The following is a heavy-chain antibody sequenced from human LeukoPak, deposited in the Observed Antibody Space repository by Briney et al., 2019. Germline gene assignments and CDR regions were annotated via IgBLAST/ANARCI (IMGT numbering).Heavy chain of an antibody. V-gene: IGHV3-23*01. CDR2: ISGSGGNT. D-gene: IGHD3-22*01. CDR1: GFTFSTYA. J-gene: IGHJ4*02. Sequence: GGSLRLSCAASGFTFSTYAVNWVRQAPGKGLEWVSTISGSGGNTYYADSVKGRFTISRGNSKNTLYLQMSSLRAEDTAVYYCAKDRGRYYDSSGYYWGYYFDSWGQGILVTVST. CDR3: AKDRGRYYDSSGYYWGYYFDS.